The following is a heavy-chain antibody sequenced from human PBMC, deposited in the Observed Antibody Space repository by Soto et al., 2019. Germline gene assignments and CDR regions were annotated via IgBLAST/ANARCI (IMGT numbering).Heavy chain of an antibody. CDR2: ISYDGSNK. CDR1: GFTFSSYA. D-gene: IGHD3-22*01. J-gene: IGHJ4*02. CDR3: ARELARITMIVVVKYCFDF. V-gene: IGHV3-30-3*01. Sequence: GGSLRLSCAASGFTFSSYAMHWVRQAPGKGLEWVAVISYDGSNKYYADSVKGRFTISRDNSKNALYLQMNSLRAEDAAVYYCARELARITMIVVVKYCFDFWGQGTLVTVSS.